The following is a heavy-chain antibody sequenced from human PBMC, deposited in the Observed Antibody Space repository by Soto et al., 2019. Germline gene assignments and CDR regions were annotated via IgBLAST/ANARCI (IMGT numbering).Heavy chain of an antibody. CDR1: GFTFSSYG. CDR2: ISYDGSNK. CDR3: AKDLVAGSYYYYGMDV. Sequence: PGGSLRLSCAASGFTFSSYGMHWVRQAPGKGLEWVAVISYDGSNKYYADSVKGRFTISRDSSKNTLYLQMNSLRAEDTAVYYCAKDLVAGSYYYYGMDVWGQGTTVTVSS. D-gene: IGHD6-19*01. V-gene: IGHV3-30*18. J-gene: IGHJ6*02.